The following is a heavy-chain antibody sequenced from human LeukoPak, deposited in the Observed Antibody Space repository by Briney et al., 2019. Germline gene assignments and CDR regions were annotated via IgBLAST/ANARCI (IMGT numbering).Heavy chain of an antibody. J-gene: IGHJ4*02. D-gene: IGHD6-13*01. CDR1: GFSLSTSGMC. CDR2: IDWDDDK. CDR3: ARASSWYRGFDY. V-gene: IGHV2-70*11. Sequence: SGPTLVNPTQTLTLTCTFSGFSLSTSGMCVSWIRQPPGKALEWLARIDWDDDKYYSTSLKTRLTISKDTSKNQVVLTMTNMDPVDTATYYRARASSWYRGFDYWGQGTLVTVSS.